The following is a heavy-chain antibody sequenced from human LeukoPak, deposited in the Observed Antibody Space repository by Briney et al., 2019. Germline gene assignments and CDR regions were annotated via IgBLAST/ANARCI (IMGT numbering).Heavy chain of an antibody. CDR1: GHTFTNYG. V-gene: IGHV1-18*01. CDR3: ARARGAGTGVFDY. J-gene: IGHJ4*02. D-gene: IGHD6-13*01. Sequence: ASVKVSCKASGHTFTNYGISWVRQAPGQGLEWVGWISAYNGDTNYAQKLQGRVTITTDTSTSTAYMELRSLRSDDTAVYYCARARGAGTGVFDYWGQGTLVTVSS. CDR2: ISAYNGDT.